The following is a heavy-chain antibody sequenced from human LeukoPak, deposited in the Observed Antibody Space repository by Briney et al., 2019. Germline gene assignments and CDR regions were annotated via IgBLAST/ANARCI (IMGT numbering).Heavy chain of an antibody. CDR2: ISGSGGST. Sequence: PGGSLRLSCAASGFTFSSYAMSWVRQAPGKGLEWVSAISGSGGSTYYADSVKGRFTISRDNSKNTLYLQMNSLRAEDTAVYYCAKAHYSSGSYYKNSDFDYWGQGTLVTVSS. J-gene: IGHJ4*02. CDR3: AKAHYSSGSYYKNSDFDY. V-gene: IGHV3-23*01. CDR1: GFTFSSYA. D-gene: IGHD3-10*01.